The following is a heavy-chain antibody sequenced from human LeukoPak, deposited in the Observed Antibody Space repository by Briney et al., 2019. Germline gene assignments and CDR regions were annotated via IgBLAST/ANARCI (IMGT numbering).Heavy chain of an antibody. CDR1: GYSFTSYW. CDR3: ARRITMVRGVSYWLDP. Sequence: GESLKISCKGSGYSFTSYWIGWVRQMPGKGLEWMGIIYPGDSDTRYSPSFQGQVTISADKSISTAYLQWSSLKASDTAMYYCARRITMVRGVSYWLDPWGQGTLVTVSS. V-gene: IGHV5-51*01. CDR2: IYPGDSDT. J-gene: IGHJ5*02. D-gene: IGHD3-10*01.